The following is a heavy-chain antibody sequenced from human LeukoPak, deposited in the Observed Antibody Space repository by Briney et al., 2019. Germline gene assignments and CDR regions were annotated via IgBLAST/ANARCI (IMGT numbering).Heavy chain of an antibody. CDR2: SSHKPNRYTT. Sequence: GALVLXLAGPCFLLNDHQLHRVRQAPAKGLEWVVRSSHKPNRYTTEYAASVKGRFTISRDDSKTSLYLRMNSRKTEDTAVYYCVRVDSSYYLRYWGQGTLVTVSS. D-gene: IGHD6-6*01. V-gene: IGHV3-72*01. CDR1: CFLLNDHQ. J-gene: IGHJ4*02. CDR3: VRVDSSYYLRY.